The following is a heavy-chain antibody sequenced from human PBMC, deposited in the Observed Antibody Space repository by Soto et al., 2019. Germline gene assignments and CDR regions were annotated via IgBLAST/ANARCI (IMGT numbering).Heavy chain of an antibody. CDR1: GGSISSYY. CDR3: ARDLYYDFWSGYSRPDYSGMDV. CDR2: IYYSGST. Sequence: SETLSLTCTVSGGSISSYYWSWIRQPPGKGLEWIGYIYYSGSTNYNPSLKSRVTISVDTSKNQFSLKLSSVTAADTAVYYCARDLYYDFWSGYSRPDYSGMDVWGQGTTVTVSS. J-gene: IGHJ6*02. V-gene: IGHV4-59*01. D-gene: IGHD3-3*01.